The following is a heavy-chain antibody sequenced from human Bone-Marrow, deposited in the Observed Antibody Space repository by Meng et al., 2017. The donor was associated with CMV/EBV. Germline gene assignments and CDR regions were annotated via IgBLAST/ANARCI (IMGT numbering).Heavy chain of an antibody. D-gene: IGHD1-26*01. Sequence: GSLRLSCTVSGGSISSSSYYWGWIRQPPGKGLEWIGSIYYSGSTYYNPSLKSRVTISVDTSKNQFSLKLSSVTAADTAVYYCARRVGATTIDYWGQGNLVTVSS. J-gene: IGHJ4*02. CDR1: GGSISSSSYY. CDR3: ARRVGATTIDY. CDR2: IYYSGST. V-gene: IGHV4-39*01.